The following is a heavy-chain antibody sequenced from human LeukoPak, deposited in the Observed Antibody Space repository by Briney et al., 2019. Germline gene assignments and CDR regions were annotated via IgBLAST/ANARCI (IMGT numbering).Heavy chain of an antibody. CDR1: GGSISSGGYY. CDR3: AYGDYFGWFDP. V-gene: IGHV4-30-2*01. Sequence: SETLSLTCTVSGGSISSGGYYWSWIRQPPGKGLEWIGYIYHSGSTYYNPSLKSRVTISVDRSKNQFSLKLSSVTAADTAVYYCAYGDYFGWFDPWGQGTLVTVSS. J-gene: IGHJ5*02. D-gene: IGHD4-17*01. CDR2: IYHSGST.